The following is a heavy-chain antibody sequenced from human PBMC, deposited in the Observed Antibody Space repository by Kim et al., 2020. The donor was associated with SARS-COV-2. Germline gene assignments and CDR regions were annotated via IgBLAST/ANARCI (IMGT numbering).Heavy chain of an antibody. V-gene: IGHV4-59*13. Sequence: SETLSLTCTVSGGSISSYYWTWIRQPPGKGLEWIGDIFYTGRTNLNPSLDSRVTISVDTSKNQFSLKLTSVTAADTAIYYCARGGDEYSYGSNCFDPWGHGTLVTVSS. CDR3: ARGGDEYSYGSNCFDP. CDR1: GGSISSYY. D-gene: IGHD5-18*01. J-gene: IGHJ5*02. CDR2: IFYTGRT.